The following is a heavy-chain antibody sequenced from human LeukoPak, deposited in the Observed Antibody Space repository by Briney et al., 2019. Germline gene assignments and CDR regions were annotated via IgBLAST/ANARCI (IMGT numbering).Heavy chain of an antibody. D-gene: IGHD3-3*01. CDR3: ARGVITIFGVVIRNYFDY. CDR2: IYYSGST. Sequence: PSETLSLTCTVSGGSISSSSYYWGWIRQPPGKGLEWIGSIYYSGSTYYNPSLKSRVTISVDTSKNQFSLKLSSVTAADTAVYYCARGVITIFGVVIRNYFDYWGQGTLVTVSS. CDR1: GGSISSSSYY. V-gene: IGHV4-39*01. J-gene: IGHJ4*02.